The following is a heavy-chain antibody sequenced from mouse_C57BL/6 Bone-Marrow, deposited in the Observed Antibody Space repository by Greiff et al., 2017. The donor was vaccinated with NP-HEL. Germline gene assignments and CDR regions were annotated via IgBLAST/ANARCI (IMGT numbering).Heavy chain of an antibody. J-gene: IGHJ1*03. CDR2: IHPNSGST. CDR3: ARSADYSNRPYWYFDV. D-gene: IGHD2-5*01. V-gene: IGHV1-64*01. Sequence: QVQLQQPGAELVKPGASVKLSCKASGYTFTSYWMHWVKQRPGQGLEWIGMIHPNSGSTNYNEKFKSKATLTVDKSSSTAYMQLSSLTSEDSAVYYCARSADYSNRPYWYFDVWGTGTTVTVSS. CDR1: GYTFTSYW.